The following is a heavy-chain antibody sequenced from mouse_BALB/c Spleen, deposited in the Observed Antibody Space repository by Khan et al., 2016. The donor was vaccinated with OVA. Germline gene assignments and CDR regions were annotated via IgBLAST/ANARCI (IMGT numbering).Heavy chain of an antibody. Sequence: LQQPGSELVRPGASVKLSCKASGYTFTSYWMHWVKQRHGQGLEWIGNIYPGSGSTNYDEKFKSKGTLTVDTSSSTAYMQLSSLTSEDSAVYYCTRGDYSAQPPTAYWGQGTLVTVSA. V-gene: IGHV1S22*01. CDR1: GYTFTSYW. D-gene: IGHD6-1*01. CDR3: TRGDYSAQPPTAY. CDR2: IYPGSGST. J-gene: IGHJ3*01.